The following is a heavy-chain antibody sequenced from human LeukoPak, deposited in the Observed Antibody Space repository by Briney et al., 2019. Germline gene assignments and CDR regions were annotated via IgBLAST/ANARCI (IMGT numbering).Heavy chain of an antibody. D-gene: IGHD6-6*01. Sequence: ASVKVSCMASGGTFSSYAISWVRQAPGQGLEWMGGIIPIFGTANYAQKFQGRVTITADESTSTAYMELSSLRSDDTAVYYCARGIAARPGYYMDVWGKGTTVTVSS. CDR1: GGTFSSYA. CDR2: IIPIFGTA. J-gene: IGHJ6*03. CDR3: ARGIAARPGYYMDV. V-gene: IGHV1-69*13.